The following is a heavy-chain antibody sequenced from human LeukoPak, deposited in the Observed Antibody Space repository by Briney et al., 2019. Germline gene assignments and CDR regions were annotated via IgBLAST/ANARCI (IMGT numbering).Heavy chain of an antibody. V-gene: IGHV3-33*01. Sequence: TGGSLRLSCAASGFTFSRYGMHWVRQAPGKGLEWVAVIWEDGSNIYYADSVKGRFTISRDNSKNTLYLQMNSLRAEDTAVYFCARDTGFNTFDYWGQGTLVTVSS. J-gene: IGHJ4*02. CDR3: ARDTGFNTFDY. D-gene: IGHD5-24*01. CDR1: GFTFSRYG. CDR2: IWEDGSNI.